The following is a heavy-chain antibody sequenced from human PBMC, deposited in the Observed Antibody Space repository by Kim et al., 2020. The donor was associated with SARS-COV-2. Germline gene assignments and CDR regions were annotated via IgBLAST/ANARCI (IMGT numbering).Heavy chain of an antibody. J-gene: IGHJ5*02. CDR3: ARVPLRYSSSTNWFDP. Sequence: GGSLRLSCAASGFTFSSYAMHWVRQAPGKGLEWVAVISYDGSNKYYADSVKGRFTISRDNSKNTLYLQMNSLRAEDTAVYYCARVPLRYSSSTNWFDPWGQGTLVTVSS. D-gene: IGHD6-13*01. CDR2: ISYDGSNK. V-gene: IGHV3-30*04. CDR1: GFTFSSYA.